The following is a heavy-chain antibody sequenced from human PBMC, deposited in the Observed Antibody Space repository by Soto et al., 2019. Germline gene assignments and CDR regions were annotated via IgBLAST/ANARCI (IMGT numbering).Heavy chain of an antibody. CDR2: IYAGGNT. Sequence: EVQVVESGGDLVQPGWSLTLSCEASGFTVSSNYMSWVRQAPGKGLEWVSIIYAGGNTYYADSLKGRLTLSRDNSENTVYLQMNSLRPDDTAIYYCARGYWLDPWGQGTLVTVSS. CDR1: GFTVSSNY. CDR3: ARGYWLDP. J-gene: IGHJ5*02. V-gene: IGHV3-53*04.